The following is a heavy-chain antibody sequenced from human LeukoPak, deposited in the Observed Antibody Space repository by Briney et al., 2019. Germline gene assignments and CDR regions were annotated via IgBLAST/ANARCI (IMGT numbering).Heavy chain of an antibody. J-gene: IGHJ4*02. Sequence: GGSLRLSCAASGFTFSRSWKSWGRQAPGKGQEWVANIKEDGSQRNYVDSLKGRFTISRDNAINSVFLQMISLRAEDTTVYYCARGRGYNSFDYWGQGTLVTVSS. CDR3: ARGRGYNSFDY. CDR1: GFTFSRSW. V-gene: IGHV3-7*01. CDR2: IKEDGSQR. D-gene: IGHD6-13*01.